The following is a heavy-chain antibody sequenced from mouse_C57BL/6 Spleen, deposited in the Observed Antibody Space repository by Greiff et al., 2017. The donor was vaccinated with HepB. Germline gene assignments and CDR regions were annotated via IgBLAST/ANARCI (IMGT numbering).Heavy chain of an antibody. CDR3: ARHYYGSSPYWYFDV. J-gene: IGHJ1*03. V-gene: IGHV1-18*01. CDR1: GYTFTDYN. D-gene: IGHD1-1*01. Sequence: EVKLLESGPELVKPGASVKIPCKASGYTFTDYNMDWVKQSHGKSLEWIGDINPNNGGTIYNQKFKGKATLTVDKSSSTAYMALRSLTSEDTAVYYCARHYYGSSPYWYFDVWGTGTTVTGSS. CDR2: INPNNGGT.